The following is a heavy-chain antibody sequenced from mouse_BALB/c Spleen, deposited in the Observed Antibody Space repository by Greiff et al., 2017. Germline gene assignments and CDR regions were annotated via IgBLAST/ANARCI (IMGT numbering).Heavy chain of an antibody. CDR1: GYTFTSYW. CDR2: INPSTGYT. CDR3: ARSEGYPWFAY. J-gene: IGHJ3*01. D-gene: IGHD2-2*01. Sequence: QVQLQQSGAELAKPGASVKMSCKASGYTFTSYWMHWVKQRPGQGLEWIGYINPSTGYTEYNQKFKDKATLTADKSSSTAYMQLSSLTSEDSAVYYCARSEGYPWFAYWGQGTLVTVSA. V-gene: IGHV1-7*01.